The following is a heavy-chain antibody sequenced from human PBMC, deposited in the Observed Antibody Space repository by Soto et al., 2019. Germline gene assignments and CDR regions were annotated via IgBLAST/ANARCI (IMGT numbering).Heavy chain of an antibody. CDR3: ARGYYGSGSGGYYFDY. J-gene: IGHJ4*02. Sequence: QVQLQESGPGLVKPSETLSLTRSVSGGSVSSGSHYWSWIRQPPGKGLEWIAYIHYSGSTSYNPSLKSRVIISVDTSKNQFSLKLSSVTAADTAMYYCARGYYGSGSGGYYFDYWGQGTLVTVSS. D-gene: IGHD3-10*01. CDR1: GGSVSSGSHY. V-gene: IGHV4-61*01. CDR2: IHYSGST.